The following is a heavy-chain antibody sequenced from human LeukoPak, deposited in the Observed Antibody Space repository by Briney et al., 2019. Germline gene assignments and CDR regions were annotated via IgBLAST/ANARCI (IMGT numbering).Heavy chain of an antibody. J-gene: IGHJ4*02. D-gene: IGHD2-2*01. V-gene: IGHV3-23*01. Sequence: GGSLRLSCAASGFTFSSYAMTWVRQAPGKGLEWVSAISGSGGSTSYADSVKGRFTISRDNSKNTLYLQMNSLRAEDTAVYYCAKDFFSSISCYGFDYWGQGTLVTVSS. CDR1: GFTFSSYA. CDR2: ISGSGGST. CDR3: AKDFFSSISCYGFDY.